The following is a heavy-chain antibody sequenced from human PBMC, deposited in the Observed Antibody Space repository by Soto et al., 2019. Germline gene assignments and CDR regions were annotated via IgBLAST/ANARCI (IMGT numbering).Heavy chain of an antibody. CDR1: GGSISSSRYY. CDR2: IYYSGST. CDR3: ARQYCSSDHKYYYYYYGMDV. Sequence: SETLTLTCPVPGGSISSSRYYWGWIRQPPGKGLEWIGSIYYSGSTYYNPSLKSRVAISVDTSKNQFSLKLSSVTAADTAVYYCARQYCSSDHKYYYYYYGMDVWCQCTTVT. D-gene: IGHD6-6*01. J-gene: IGHJ6*02. V-gene: IGHV4-39*01.